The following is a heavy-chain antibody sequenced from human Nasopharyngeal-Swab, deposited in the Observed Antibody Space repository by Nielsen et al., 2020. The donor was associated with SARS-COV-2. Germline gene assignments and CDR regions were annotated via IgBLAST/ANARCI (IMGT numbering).Heavy chain of an antibody. CDR1: GFTFSSYG. CDR2: ISYDGSNK. Sequence: GESLKISCAASGFTFSSYGMHWVRQAPGKGLEWVAVISYDGSNKYYADSVKGRFTISRDNSKNTLYLQMNGLRAEDTAVYYCAKDPWDSSGYYGPFDYWGQGTLVTVSS. J-gene: IGHJ4*02. D-gene: IGHD3-22*01. V-gene: IGHV3-30*18. CDR3: AKDPWDSSGYYGPFDY.